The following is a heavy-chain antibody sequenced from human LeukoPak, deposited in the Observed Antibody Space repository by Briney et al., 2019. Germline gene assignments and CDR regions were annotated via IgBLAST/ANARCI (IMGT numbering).Heavy chain of an antibody. CDR1: GFTLASDA. CDR2: INYNGGKT. J-gene: IGHJ4*02. CDR3: AKDLVFEY. Sequence: TGGSLRLSCTASGFTLASDAMSWVRQAPGKGLEWVSGINYNGGKTYYADSVKGRFTISRENSKNTVYLQMTSLRAEDTAVYHCAKDLVFEYWGQGTLVTVSS. V-gene: IGHV3-23*01.